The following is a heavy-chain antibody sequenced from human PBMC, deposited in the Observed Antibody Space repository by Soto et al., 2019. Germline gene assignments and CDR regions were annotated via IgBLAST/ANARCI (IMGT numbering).Heavy chain of an antibody. CDR2: ISAGNDNT. D-gene: IGHD3-10*01. V-gene: IGHV1-3*01. CDR1: GYTFSTYP. J-gene: IGHJ6*02. Sequence: QVQLVQSGAEVKEPGASVNVAFKAYGYTFSTYPMHWVRRAHGLRLEWMGWISAGNDNTAYSQKFQGRVTIARDTSANTGHMELSSLRSEDTAGYYCARGVMVRGLNYYAMDVWGQGTTVTVSS. CDR3: ARGVMVRGLNYYAMDV.